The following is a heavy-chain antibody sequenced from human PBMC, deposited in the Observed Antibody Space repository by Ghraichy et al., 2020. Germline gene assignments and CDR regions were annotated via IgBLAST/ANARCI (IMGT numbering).Heavy chain of an antibody. Sequence: GGTLRLSCATSGFTFDDYAMHWVRQVPGKGLEWVSGVSWNRRYVCYADSVKGRFTISRDNAKNSLYLQMNSLRAEDTALYYCAKDMSADFGEDDYYGMDVWGQGTTVTVSS. V-gene: IGHV3-9*01. D-gene: IGHD3-16*01. CDR3: AKDMSADFGEDDYYGMDV. J-gene: IGHJ6*02. CDR2: VSWNRRYV. CDR1: GFTFDDYA.